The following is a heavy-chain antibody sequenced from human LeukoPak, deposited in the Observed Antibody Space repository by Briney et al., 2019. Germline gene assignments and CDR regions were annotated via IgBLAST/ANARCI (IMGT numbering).Heavy chain of an antibody. CDR2: ISYDGSNK. V-gene: IGHV3-30*03. J-gene: IGHJ4*02. CDR3: ARYITGTTTIRPY. D-gene: IGHD1-7*01. Sequence: PGRSLRLSCAASGFTFSSYGMHWVRQAPGKGLEWVAVISYDGSNKYYADSVKGRFTISRDNAKNSLYLQMNSLRAEDTAVYYCARYITGTTTIRPYWGQGTLVTVSS. CDR1: GFTFSSYG.